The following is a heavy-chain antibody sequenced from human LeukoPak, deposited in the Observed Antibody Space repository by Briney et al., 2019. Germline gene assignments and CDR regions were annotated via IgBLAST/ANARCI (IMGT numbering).Heavy chain of an antibody. CDR3: ARALRQTGGGDAFDI. CDR2: IYYSGST. D-gene: IGHD7-27*01. J-gene: IGHJ3*02. V-gene: IGHV4-59*01. CDR1: GGSISSYY. Sequence: PSETLSLTCTVSGGSISSYYWSWIRQPPGKGLEWIGYIYYSGSTNYNPSLKSRVTISVDTSKNQFSLKLSSVTAADTAVYYCARALRQTGGGDAFDIWGQGTMVTVSS.